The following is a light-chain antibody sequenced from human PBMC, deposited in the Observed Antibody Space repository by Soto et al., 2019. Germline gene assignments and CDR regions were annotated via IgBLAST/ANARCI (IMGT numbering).Light chain of an antibody. Sequence: EIVLTQSPGTLSLSPGERATLSCRASQSVSTYLAWYQQKPGQAPRLLIYDTSNRATGIPARFSGSGSGTDFTLTISSLEPEDFAVYYCQQRFNWPPTFGGGTKVDI. CDR2: DTS. J-gene: IGKJ4*01. CDR1: QSVSTY. V-gene: IGKV3-11*01. CDR3: QQRFNWPPT.